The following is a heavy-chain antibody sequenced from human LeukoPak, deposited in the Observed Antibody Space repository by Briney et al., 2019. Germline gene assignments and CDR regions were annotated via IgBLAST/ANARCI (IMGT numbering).Heavy chain of an antibody. D-gene: IGHD6-6*01. CDR3: AKGPARPVGAFDY. J-gene: IGHJ4*02. V-gene: IGHV3-30*02. CDR2: IRYDGSNK. Sequence: GGSLRLSCAASGFTFSSYGMHWVRQAPGKGLEWVAFIRYDGSNKYYADSVKGRFTISRDNSKNTLYLQMNSLRAEDTAVYYCAKGPARPVGAFDYWGQGTLVTVSS. CDR1: GFTFSSYG.